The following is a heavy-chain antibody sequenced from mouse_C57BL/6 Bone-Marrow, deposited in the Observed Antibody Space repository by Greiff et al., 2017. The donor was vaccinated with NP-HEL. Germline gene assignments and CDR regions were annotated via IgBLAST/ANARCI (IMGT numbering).Heavy chain of an antibody. Sequence: EVQLQQSGAELVRPGASVSLSCTVSGFNIKDDYMHWVKQRPEQGLVWIGWFVPENGDTEYASKFQGQAPITADTSSNTAYLQLSSLTSADTADYDGTTGGSPYYFDDGGKGTTRTVSS. V-gene: IGHV14-4*01. CDR1: GFNIKDDY. CDR3: TTGGSPYYFDD. J-gene: IGHJ2*01. D-gene: IGHD1-1*02. CDR2: FVPENGDT.